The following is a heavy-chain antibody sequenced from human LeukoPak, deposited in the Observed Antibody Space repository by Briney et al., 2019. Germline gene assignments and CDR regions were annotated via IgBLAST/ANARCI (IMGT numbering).Heavy chain of an antibody. V-gene: IGHV3-7*01. CDR1: GFTFTNYW. CDR3: ARVCPQGADHYVDV. CDR2: IKPDGSDK. J-gene: IGHJ6*03. Sequence: GGSLRLSCVVSGFTFTNYWMGWVRQAPGKGLEWVGNIKPDGSDKYYMDSMKGRFTISRDNSENSLHLHMNSLRAEDTAVYYCARVCPQGADHYVDVWGKGTTVTVSS. D-gene: IGHD3-16*01.